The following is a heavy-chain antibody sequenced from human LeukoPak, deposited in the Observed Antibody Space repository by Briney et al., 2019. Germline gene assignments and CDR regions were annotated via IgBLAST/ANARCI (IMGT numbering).Heavy chain of an antibody. D-gene: IGHD3-10*01. CDR2: IYYSGST. Sequence: PSETLSLTCTVSGGSVSSGSYYWSWIRQPPGKGLAWIGFIYYSGSTTYNPSLKSRVTISVDTSKNQFSLKLSSVTAADTAVYSCARARGSGSYYHDYWGQGTLVTVSS. CDR3: ARARGSGSYYHDY. J-gene: IGHJ4*02. CDR1: GGSVSSGSYY. V-gene: IGHV4-61*01.